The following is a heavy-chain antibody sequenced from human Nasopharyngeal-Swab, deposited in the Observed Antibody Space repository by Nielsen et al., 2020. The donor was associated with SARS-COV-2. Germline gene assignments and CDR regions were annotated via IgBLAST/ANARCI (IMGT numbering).Heavy chain of an antibody. Sequence: GGSLRLSCAASGFTFSSYSMNWVRQAPGKGLEWVSSISSSSSYIYYADSVKGRFTISRDNAKNSLYLQMNSLRAEDTAVYYCASRGGRWLQPVGYGMDVWGQGTTVTVSS. CDR2: ISSSSSYI. D-gene: IGHD5-24*01. CDR1: GFTFSSYS. CDR3: ASRGGRWLQPVGYGMDV. V-gene: IGHV3-21*01. J-gene: IGHJ6*02.